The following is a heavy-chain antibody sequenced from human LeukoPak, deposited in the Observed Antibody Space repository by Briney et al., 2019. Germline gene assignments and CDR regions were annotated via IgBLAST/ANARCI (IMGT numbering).Heavy chain of an antibody. CDR1: GGSISNYY. D-gene: IGHD4-17*01. V-gene: IGHV4-4*07. Sequence: PSETLSLTCTVSGGSISNYYWSWIRQPAGKGLEWIGRIYTSGSTNYNPSLKSRVTLSVDTSKNQFSLNLSSVTAADTALYYCARGICGDYVGWYFDLWGRGTLVTVSS. J-gene: IGHJ2*01. CDR2: IYTSGST. CDR3: ARGICGDYVGWYFDL.